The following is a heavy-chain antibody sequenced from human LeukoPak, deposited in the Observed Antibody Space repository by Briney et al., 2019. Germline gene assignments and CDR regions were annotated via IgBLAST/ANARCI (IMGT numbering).Heavy chain of an antibody. Sequence: GRSLRLSCAASGFTFSSYAMHWVRQAPGKGLEWVAVISYDGSNKYYADSVKGRFTISRDNSKNTLYLQMNSLRAEDTAVYYCAKADWFYYYYYMDVWGKGTTVTISS. CDR1: GFTFSSYA. J-gene: IGHJ6*03. CDR3: AKADWFYYYYYMDV. CDR2: ISYDGSNK. V-gene: IGHV3-30*04. D-gene: IGHD3-9*01.